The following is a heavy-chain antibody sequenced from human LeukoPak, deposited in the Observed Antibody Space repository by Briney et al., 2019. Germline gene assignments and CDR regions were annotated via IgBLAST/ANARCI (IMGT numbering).Heavy chain of an antibody. CDR3: ARCRGPYSSASEGDY. Sequence: GASVKVSCKASGYTFISYYMHWVRQAPGQGLEWMGIINPSGGSTSYAQKFQGRVSMTRDTSTSTVYMELSSLRSEDTAVYYCARCRGPYSSASEGDYWGQGTLVTVSS. D-gene: IGHD6-19*01. V-gene: IGHV1-46*01. CDR2: INPSGGST. CDR1: GYTFISYY. J-gene: IGHJ4*02.